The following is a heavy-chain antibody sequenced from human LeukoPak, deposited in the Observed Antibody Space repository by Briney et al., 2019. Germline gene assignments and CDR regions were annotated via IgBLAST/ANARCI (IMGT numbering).Heavy chain of an antibody. J-gene: IGHJ6*03. Sequence: SETLSLTCAVYGGSFSDYYWSWIRQPPGKGLEWIAEINHSGSTKYNPSLKSRVTVSVDTSKNQFSLKLTSVTAADTAVYYCVRFPGSAEYRHYYYMDVWGKGTTVTVSS. CDR1: GGSFSDYY. CDR2: INHSGST. CDR3: VRFPGSAEYRHYYYMDV. V-gene: IGHV4-34*01. D-gene: IGHD2-15*01.